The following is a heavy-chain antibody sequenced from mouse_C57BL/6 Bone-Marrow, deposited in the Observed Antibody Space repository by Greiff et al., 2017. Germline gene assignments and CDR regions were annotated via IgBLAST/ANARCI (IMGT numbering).Heavy chain of an antibody. Sequence: EVKLMESGGGLVQPGGSLSLSCAASGFTFTDYYMSWVRQPPGKALEWLGFIRNKANGYTTEYSASVKGRFTISRDNSQSILYLQMNALRAEDSATYCVARFPASTVVAPYWYFDVWGTGTTVTVSS. CDR3: ARFPASTVVAPYWYFDV. D-gene: IGHD1-1*01. CDR1: GFTFTDYY. CDR2: IRNKANGYTT. V-gene: IGHV7-3*01. J-gene: IGHJ1*03.